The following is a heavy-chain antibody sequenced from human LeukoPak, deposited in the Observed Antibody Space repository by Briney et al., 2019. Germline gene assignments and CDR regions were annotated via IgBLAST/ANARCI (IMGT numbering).Heavy chain of an antibody. D-gene: IGHD2-15*01. Sequence: HGESLKISCQGSGYSFDTYWIGWVRQMPGKDLEWLGIIYPGDSDTRYSPSFEGQVTISADKSSSTAYLQWSSLKASDSAIYYCARGRSPCSGGSCYSYYYYMDVWGKGTTVTISS. CDR1: GYSFDTYW. CDR2: IYPGDSDT. J-gene: IGHJ6*03. V-gene: IGHV5-51*01. CDR3: ARGRSPCSGGSCYSYYYYMDV.